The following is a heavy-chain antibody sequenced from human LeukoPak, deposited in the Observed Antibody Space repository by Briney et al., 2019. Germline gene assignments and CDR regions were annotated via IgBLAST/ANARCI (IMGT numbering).Heavy chain of an antibody. CDR2: ISGSGGST. Sequence: GGSLRLSCAASGFTFSSYAMSWVRQAPGKGLEWVSVISGSGGSTYYADSVKGRFTISRDNSKNTLYLQVNSLRAEDTAVYYCAKDPASGYSSGWYFDYWGQGTLVTVSS. CDR1: GFTFSSYA. CDR3: AKDPASGYSSGWYFDY. D-gene: IGHD6-19*01. V-gene: IGHV3-23*01. J-gene: IGHJ4*02.